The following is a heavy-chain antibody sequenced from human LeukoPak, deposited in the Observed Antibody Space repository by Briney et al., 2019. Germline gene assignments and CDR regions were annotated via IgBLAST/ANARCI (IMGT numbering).Heavy chain of an antibody. CDR2: INPDASER. V-gene: IGHV3-7*01. J-gene: IGHJ4*02. CDR3: ARIIGTYGTYRYDY. Sequence: GGSLGLSCEVSEFILSSYWMSWVRQAPGKGLEWVGNINPDASERNCADSLKGRFTMSRDNAKNSLFLQMNSLRAEDTAVYYCARIIGTYGTYRYDYWGRGTLVTVSS. CDR1: EFILSSYW. D-gene: IGHD3-16*02.